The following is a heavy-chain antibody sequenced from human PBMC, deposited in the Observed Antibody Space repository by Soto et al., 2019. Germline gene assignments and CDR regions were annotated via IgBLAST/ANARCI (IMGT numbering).Heavy chain of an antibody. Sequence: SGGYYWSWIRQSPGKGLEWIGYIFYSGYNYYNPSLKSRLSMSVDTSKNQFSLRLTSVTAADTAVYFCARLNPIVVVPTPMGWFDPWGQGTPVTVS. V-gene: IGHV4-31*02. CDR1: SGGYY. J-gene: IGHJ5*02. CDR2: IFYSGYN. CDR3: ARLNPIVVVPTPMGWFDP. D-gene: IGHD2-2*01.